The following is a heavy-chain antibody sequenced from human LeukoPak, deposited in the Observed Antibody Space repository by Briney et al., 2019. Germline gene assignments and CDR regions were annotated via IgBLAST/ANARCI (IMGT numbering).Heavy chain of an antibody. Sequence: GGSLRLSCAASGFTFSDYYMAWIRQAPGKGLEWVSYITDSGGSMYYTDSVKGRFTISRDNAKNSLYLQMNNLRDEDTAVYYCARDLAVAGYWGQGTLVTVSS. CDR3: ARDLAVAGY. J-gene: IGHJ4*02. CDR2: ITDSGGSM. V-gene: IGHV3-11*01. CDR1: GFTFSDYY. D-gene: IGHD6-19*01.